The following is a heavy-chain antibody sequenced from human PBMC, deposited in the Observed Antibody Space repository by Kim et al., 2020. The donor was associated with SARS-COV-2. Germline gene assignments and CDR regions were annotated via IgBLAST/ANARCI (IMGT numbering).Heavy chain of an antibody. CDR3: GTYASTHSLGC. D-gene: IGHD2-2*01. CDR1: GFTFSTKY. J-gene: IGHJ4*02. CDR2: IYSDNST. Sequence: GGSLRLSCTASGFTFSTKYMSWVRQAPGKGLEWVSIIYSDNSTFYSDYVVDRRTIFTDSSTKTLYLQKNSRLAEDAAVDYCGTYASTHSLGCWGQEALVT. V-gene: IGHV3-53*01.